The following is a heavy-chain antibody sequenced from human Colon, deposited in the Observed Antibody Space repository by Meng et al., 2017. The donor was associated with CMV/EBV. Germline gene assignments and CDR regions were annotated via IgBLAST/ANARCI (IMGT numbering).Heavy chain of an antibody. CDR2: VYSSGST. D-gene: IGHD3-3*01. CDR3: VRSMVFGVTAPDY. Sequence: GESLKISCAASGFTVSSKFMSWVRQAPGKGLELVSVVYSSGSTYYADSVKGRFTISRDNSKNTLYLQMNSLRAEDTAVYYCVRSMVFGVTAPDYWGQGTLVTVSS. V-gene: IGHV3-53*01. CDR1: GFTVSSKF. J-gene: IGHJ4*02.